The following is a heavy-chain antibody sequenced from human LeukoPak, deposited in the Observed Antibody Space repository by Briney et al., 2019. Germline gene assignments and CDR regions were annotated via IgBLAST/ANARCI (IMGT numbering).Heavy chain of an antibody. CDR3: ARAYATDTAMVTDRWNYFDY. CDR1: GGSFSGYY. V-gene: IGHV4-34*01. Sequence: SETLSLTCAVYGGSFSGYYWSWIRQPPGKGLEWIGEINHSGSTNYNPSLKSRVTISVDTSKKQFSLKLSSVTAADTAVYYCARAYATDTAMVTDRWNYFDYWGQGTLVTVSS. D-gene: IGHD5-18*01. J-gene: IGHJ4*02. CDR2: INHSGST.